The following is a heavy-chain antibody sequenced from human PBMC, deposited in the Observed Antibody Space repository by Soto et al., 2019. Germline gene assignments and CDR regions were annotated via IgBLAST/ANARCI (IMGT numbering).Heavy chain of an antibody. CDR1: GGSISSYY. V-gene: IGHV4-59*01. CDR3: ARAHGEGYYFDY. D-gene: IGHD3-10*01. Sequence: QVQLQESGPGLVKPSETLSLTCTVSGGSISSYYWSWIRQPPGKGLEWIGYIYYSGSTNYNPSLKSRVIISVDTSRNQFSLKLSSVTAADAAVYYGARAHGEGYYFDYWGQGTLVTVSS. CDR2: IYYSGST. J-gene: IGHJ4*02.